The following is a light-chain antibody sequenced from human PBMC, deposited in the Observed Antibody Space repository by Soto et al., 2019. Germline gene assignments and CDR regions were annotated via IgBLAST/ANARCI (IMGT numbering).Light chain of an antibody. V-gene: IGLV2-14*01. CDR3: CSYTDSRTHI. CDR1: SSDVGGYNY. Sequence: QSVLTQPASVSGSPGQSITISCTGTSSDVGGYNYVSWYQQHPGKAPKLIIFEVSYRPSGISNRFSASKSGDTASLTTSGLQADDEADYYCCSYTDSRTHIFGSGTKVTV. CDR2: EVS. J-gene: IGLJ1*01.